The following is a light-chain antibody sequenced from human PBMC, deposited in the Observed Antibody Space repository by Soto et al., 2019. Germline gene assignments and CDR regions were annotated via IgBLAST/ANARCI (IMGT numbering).Light chain of an antibody. V-gene: IGKV3-20*01. CDR2: GAS. Sequence: EIVLTQSPGTLSLSPGGRATLSCRASHSVRSSYLAWYQQRPGQAPRLLLFGASFRATGIPDRFSGSGSGTAFALTITRLEPEDFAVYYCQHYGSPLTFVGGTKVEIK. CDR3: QHYGSPLT. J-gene: IGKJ4*01. CDR1: HSVRSSY.